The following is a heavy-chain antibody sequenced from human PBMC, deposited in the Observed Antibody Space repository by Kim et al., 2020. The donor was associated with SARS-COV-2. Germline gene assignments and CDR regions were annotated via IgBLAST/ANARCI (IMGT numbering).Heavy chain of an antibody. Sequence: SETLSLTCAVYGGSFSGYYWSWIRQPPGKGLEWIGEINHSGSTNYNPSLKSRVTISVDTSKNQFSLKLSSVTAADTAVYYCARGRLSSSWYSQVSYYYYGMDVWGQGTTVTVSS. CDR1: GGSFSGYY. J-gene: IGHJ6*02. D-gene: IGHD6-13*01. CDR3: ARGRLSSSWYSQVSYYYYGMDV. CDR2: INHSGST. V-gene: IGHV4-34*01.